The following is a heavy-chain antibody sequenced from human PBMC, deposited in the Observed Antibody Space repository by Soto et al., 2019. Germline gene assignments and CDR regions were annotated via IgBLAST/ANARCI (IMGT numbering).Heavy chain of an antibody. J-gene: IGHJ4*02. V-gene: IGHV1-69*04. Sequence: SVKVSCKASGGTFSSYTISWVRQAPGQGLEWMGRIIPILGIANYAQKFQGRVTTTRDTSTSTVYMELSSLRSEDTAVYYCARDLPQANYWGQGTLVTVSS. CDR1: GGTFSSYT. CDR2: IIPILGIA. CDR3: ARDLPQANY.